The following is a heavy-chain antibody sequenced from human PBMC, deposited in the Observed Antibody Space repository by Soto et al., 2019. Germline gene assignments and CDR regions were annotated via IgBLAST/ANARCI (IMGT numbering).Heavy chain of an antibody. CDR3: AKAQLLWFGEFPPDYFDY. D-gene: IGHD3-10*01. CDR1: GFTFSSYA. J-gene: IGHJ4*02. Sequence: DVQLLESGGGLVQPGGSLRLSCAASGFTFSSYAMSWVRQAPGKGLEWVSAISGSGGSTYYADSVKGRFTISRDNSKNTLYLQMNSLRAEDTAVYYCAKAQLLWFGEFPPDYFDYWGQGTLVTVSS. V-gene: IGHV3-23*01. CDR2: ISGSGGST.